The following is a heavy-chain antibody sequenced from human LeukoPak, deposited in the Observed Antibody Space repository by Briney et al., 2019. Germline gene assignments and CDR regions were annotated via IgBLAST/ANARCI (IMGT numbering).Heavy chain of an antibody. Sequence: GESLKISCKGSGYNFANYWIGWVRQMPGKGLEWLGIIFPRDSDTRYSPSFQGQVTISADKSISTAYLQWSSLKASDTAMYYCARRVVGADVFDYWGQGTLVTVSS. CDR2: IFPRDSDT. J-gene: IGHJ4*02. CDR3: ARRVVGADVFDY. V-gene: IGHV5-51*01. CDR1: GYNFANYW. D-gene: IGHD1-26*01.